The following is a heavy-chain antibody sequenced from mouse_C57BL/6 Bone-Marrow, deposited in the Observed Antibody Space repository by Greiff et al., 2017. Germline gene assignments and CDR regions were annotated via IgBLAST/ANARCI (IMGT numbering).Heavy chain of an antibody. V-gene: IGHV14-1*01. CDR2: IDPEDGDT. Sequence: EVQLQQSGAELVRPGASVKLSCTASGFNIKDYYMHWVKQRPEQGLEWIGRIDPEDGDTEYAPKFQGKATMTADTSSNTAYLQLSSLTSEDTAVYYCNPLYYYVSSYWYFDVWGTGTTVTVSS. CDR3: NPLYYYVSSYWYFDV. J-gene: IGHJ1*03. D-gene: IGHD1-1*01. CDR1: GFNIKDYY.